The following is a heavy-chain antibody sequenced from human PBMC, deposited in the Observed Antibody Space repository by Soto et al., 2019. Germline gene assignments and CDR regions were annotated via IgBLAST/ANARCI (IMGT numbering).Heavy chain of an antibody. Sequence: GGSLRLSCAASGFTFSSFWMSWVRQAPGKGPEWVANIEGDGSAKNYLDSVKGRFTISRDNAKNSLYLQMSSLRAEDTAVYYCVRDGCIRNSCFTYGMDVWGQGTTVTVSS. CDR2: IEGDGSAK. CDR3: VRDGCIRNSCFTYGMDV. V-gene: IGHV3-7*03. D-gene: IGHD2-2*01. CDR1: GFTFSSFW. J-gene: IGHJ6*02.